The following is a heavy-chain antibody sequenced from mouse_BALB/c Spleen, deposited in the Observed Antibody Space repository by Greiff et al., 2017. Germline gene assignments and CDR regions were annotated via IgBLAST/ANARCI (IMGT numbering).Heavy chain of an antibody. D-gene: IGHD1-1*01. J-gene: IGHJ1*01. Sequence: EVKLLESGGGLVQPGGSLNLSCAASGFDFSRYWMSWARQAPGKGQEWIGEINPGSSTINYTPSLKDKFIISRDNAKNTLYLQMSKVRSEDTALYYCARGSSYGYFDVWGAGTTVTVSS. CDR2: INPGSSTI. CDR3: ARGSSYGYFDV. CDR1: GFDFSRYW. V-gene: IGHV4-2*02.